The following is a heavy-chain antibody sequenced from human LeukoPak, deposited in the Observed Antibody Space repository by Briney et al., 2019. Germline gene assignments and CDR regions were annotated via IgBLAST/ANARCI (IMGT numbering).Heavy chain of an antibody. CDR2: IYPGDSDT. D-gene: IGHD3-22*01. J-gene: IGHJ3*01. Sequence: GESLKISCRGSGYSFTNYWIGWVRQMPGKGLEWLGIIYPGDSDTRYIPSFQGQVTISADKSISAAYLQWSSLKASDTAMYYCARLRDSVGFYLHALDFRGQGTMVTVSS. V-gene: IGHV5-51*01. CDR1: GYSFTNYW. CDR3: ARLRDSVGFYLHALDF.